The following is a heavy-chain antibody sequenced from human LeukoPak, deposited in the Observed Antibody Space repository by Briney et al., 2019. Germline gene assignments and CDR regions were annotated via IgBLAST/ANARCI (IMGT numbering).Heavy chain of an antibody. CDR1: GLTFRNAW. CDR3: TSGLWGGFDF. V-gene: IGHV3-15*01. Sequence: GGPLRLSCAASGLTFRNAWMSWVRQAPGKGLEWVGYIKSKTDGGTTDYAAPLKGRFTISRDDSKNTLYLVTNSLRTEDTAVYYCTSGLWGGFDFWGQGTLVTVSS. D-gene: IGHD3-16*01. CDR2: IKSKTDGGTT. J-gene: IGHJ4*02.